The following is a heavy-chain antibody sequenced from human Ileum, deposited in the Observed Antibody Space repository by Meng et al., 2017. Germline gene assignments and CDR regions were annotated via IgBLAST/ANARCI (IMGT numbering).Heavy chain of an antibody. V-gene: IGHV3-11*01. D-gene: IGHD2/OR15-2a*01. CDR3: ARGTTYCNAVKCAYDP. CDR1: GFTFSDYF. Sequence: QVQLIQSGGGLVKPGGFPRLACSASGFTFSDYFMSWIRQAPGEGLEWLSYISSSGGSIAYADSVKGRFTASRDNSKNALYLQMDSLRAEDTAVYYCARGTTYCNAVKCAYDPWGQGTLVTVSS. CDR2: ISSSGGSI. J-gene: IGHJ5*02.